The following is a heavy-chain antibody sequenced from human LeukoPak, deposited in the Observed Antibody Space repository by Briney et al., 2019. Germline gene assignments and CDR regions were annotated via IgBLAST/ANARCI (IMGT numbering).Heavy chain of an antibody. D-gene: IGHD2-2*02. CDR2: INPNSGGT. Sequence: GASVKVSCKASGYTFTGYYMHWVRQAPGQGLEWMGWINPNSGGTNYAQKFQGRVTMTRDTSISTAYMELSRLRSDDTAVYYCAGVKPLGCSSTSCYNAFDIWGQGTMVTVSS. V-gene: IGHV1-2*02. J-gene: IGHJ3*02. CDR1: GYTFTGYY. CDR3: AGVKPLGCSSTSCYNAFDI.